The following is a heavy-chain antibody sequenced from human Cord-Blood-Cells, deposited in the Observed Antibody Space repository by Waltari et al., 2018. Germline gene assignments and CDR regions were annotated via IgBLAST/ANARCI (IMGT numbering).Heavy chain of an antibody. V-gene: IGHV4-34*01. D-gene: IGHD3-3*01. J-gene: IGHJ5*02. CDR1: GGSFSGYY. Sequence: QVQLQQWGAGLLKPSETLSLTCAVYGGSFSGYYWSWIRQPPGKGLEGIGEINHSGSTNYNPSLKSRVTISVDTSKNQFSLKLSSVTAADTAVYYCASVRGYDFWSGYFNWFDPWGQGTLVTVSS. CDR2: INHSGST. CDR3: ASVRGYDFWSGYFNWFDP.